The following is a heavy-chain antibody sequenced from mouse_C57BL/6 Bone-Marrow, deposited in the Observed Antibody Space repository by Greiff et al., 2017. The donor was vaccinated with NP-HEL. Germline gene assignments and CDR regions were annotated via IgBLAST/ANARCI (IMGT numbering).Heavy chain of an antibody. J-gene: IGHJ4*01. CDR2: ISGGGGNT. D-gene: IGHD1-1*01. Sequence: EVQRVESGGGLVKPGGSLKLSCAASGFTFSSYTMSWVRQTPEKRLEWVATISGGGGNTYYPDSVKGRFTISRDNAKNTLYLQMSSLRSEDTALYYCARHLITTVVATKAMDYWGQGTSVTVSS. CDR3: ARHLITTVVATKAMDY. V-gene: IGHV5-9*01. CDR1: GFTFSSYT.